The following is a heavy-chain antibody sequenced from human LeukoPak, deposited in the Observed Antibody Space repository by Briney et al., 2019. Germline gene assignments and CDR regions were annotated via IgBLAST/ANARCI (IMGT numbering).Heavy chain of an antibody. J-gene: IGHJ4*02. V-gene: IGHV4-59*01. CDR1: GASFSNDY. CDR2: IYHNGRT. CDR3: ASWSIAFRLVDY. Sequence: SETLSLTCTVSGASFSNDYWSWVRQAPGKGLEWIGYIYHNGRTNYSPSLKSRITMSIDTSQNQFSLKLTSVTAADTAVYYCASWSIAFRLVDYWGQGTLVTVSS. D-gene: IGHD3-3*02.